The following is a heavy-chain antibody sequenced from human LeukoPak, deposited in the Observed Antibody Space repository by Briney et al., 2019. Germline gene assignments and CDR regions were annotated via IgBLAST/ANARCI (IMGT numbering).Heavy chain of an antibody. Sequence: PGGSLRLSCTASGFTFSSYTMNWVCQAPGKGLEWVSSISTGSRYIYYADSVKGRFTISRDNAKNSLYLQMNSLRAEDTAVYYCARDLEQQPLPDAFDIWGQGTMVTVSS. J-gene: IGHJ3*02. D-gene: IGHD6-13*01. CDR2: ISTGSRYI. CDR1: GFTFSSYT. V-gene: IGHV3-21*01. CDR3: ARDLEQQPLPDAFDI.